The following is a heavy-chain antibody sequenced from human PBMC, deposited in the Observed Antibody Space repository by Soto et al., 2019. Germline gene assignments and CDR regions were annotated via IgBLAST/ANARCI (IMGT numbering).Heavy chain of an antibody. CDR1: GFTVSSNY. V-gene: IGHV3-53*01. J-gene: IGHJ4*02. CDR2: IYSGGST. Sequence: GESLKISCAASGFTVSSNYMSWVRQAPGKGLEWVSVIYSGGSTYYADSVKGRFTISRDNSKNTLYLQMNSLRAEDTAVYYCASYSSGWYFDYWGQGTLVTVSS. D-gene: IGHD6-19*01. CDR3: ASYSSGWYFDY.